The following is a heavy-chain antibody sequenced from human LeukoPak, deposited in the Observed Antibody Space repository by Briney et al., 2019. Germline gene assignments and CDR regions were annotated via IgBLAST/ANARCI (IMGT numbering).Heavy chain of an antibody. D-gene: IGHD6-19*01. CDR2: INHSGST. J-gene: IGHJ6*02. V-gene: IGHV4-34*01. CDR3: ARARIAVAGYYYYGMDV. CDR1: GGSLSVYY. Sequence: SETLSLTCAVYGGSLSVYYWSWIRQTPGKGLEWVGEINHSGSTNYNPSLKSRVTISVDTSKNQFSLKLSSVTAADTAVYYCARARIAVAGYYYYGMDVWGQGTTVTVSS.